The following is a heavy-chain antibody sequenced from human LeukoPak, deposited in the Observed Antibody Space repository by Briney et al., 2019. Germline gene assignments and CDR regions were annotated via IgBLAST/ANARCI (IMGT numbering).Heavy chain of an antibody. CDR2: ISSSSSYI. Sequence: GGSLRLSCAASGFTFSIYSMIWVRQAPGKGLECVSSISSSSSYIYDADSVKGRFTISRDNAKNSLYLQMNSLRAEDTAVYYCARTGSGYDYEGYFDYWGQGTLVTVSS. CDR3: ARTGSGYDYEGYFDY. V-gene: IGHV3-21*01. D-gene: IGHD5-12*01. CDR1: GFTFSIYS. J-gene: IGHJ4*02.